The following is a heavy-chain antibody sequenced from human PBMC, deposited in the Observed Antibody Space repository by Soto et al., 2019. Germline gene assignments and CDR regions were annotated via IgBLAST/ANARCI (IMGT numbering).Heavy chain of an antibody. V-gene: IGHV3-21*01. Sequence: GGSLRLSCAASGFTFSSYSMNWVRQAPGKGLEWVSSISSSSSYIYYADSVKGRFTISRDNAKNSLYLQMNSLRAEDTAVYYCARDVGGSGPTKNMDVWGQGTTVTVSS. J-gene: IGHJ6*02. CDR3: ARDVGGSGPTKNMDV. CDR2: ISSSSSYI. D-gene: IGHD3-3*01. CDR1: GFTFSSYS.